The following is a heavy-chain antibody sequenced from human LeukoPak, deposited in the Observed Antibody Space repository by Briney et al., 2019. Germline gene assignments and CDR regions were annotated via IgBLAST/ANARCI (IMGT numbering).Heavy chain of an antibody. V-gene: IGHV4-59*02. CDR1: GGSVSDYY. CDR3: ARDRSGWYGGLDY. Sequence: PSETLSLTCTISGGSVSDYYWSWIRQSPGKGLEWIGYIYHTGSTSYSPSLKSRVTISVDTSKNQFSLKLSSVTAADTAVYYCARDRSGWYGGLDYWGQGTLVTVSS. D-gene: IGHD6-19*01. J-gene: IGHJ4*02. CDR2: IYHTGST.